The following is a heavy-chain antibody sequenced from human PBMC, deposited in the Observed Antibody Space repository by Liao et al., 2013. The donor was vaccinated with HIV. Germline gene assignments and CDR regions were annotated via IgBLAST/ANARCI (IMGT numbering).Heavy chain of an antibody. CDR1: GGSISSGSYY. D-gene: IGHD2-8*02. CDR2: IYTSGST. CDR3: ARHWWRAFDI. Sequence: QVQLQESGPGLVKPSQTLSLTCTVSGGSISSGSYYWSWIRQPAGKGLEWIGRIYTSGSTNYNPSLKSRVTISVDTSKNQFSLKLSSVTAADTAVYYCARHWWRAFDIWGQGDNGHRSLQ. V-gene: IGHV4-61*02. J-gene: IGHJ3*02.